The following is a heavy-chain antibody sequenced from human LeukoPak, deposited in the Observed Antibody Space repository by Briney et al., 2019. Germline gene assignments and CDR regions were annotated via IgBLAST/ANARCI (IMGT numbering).Heavy chain of an antibody. V-gene: IGHV4-59*01. J-gene: IGHJ3*02. Sequence: SETLSLTCTVSGGSISSYYWSWIWQPPGKGLEWIGYIYYSGSTNYNPSLRSRVTISVDTSKNQFSLKLSSVTAADTAVYYCAGRLVYSGSHRDAFDIWGQGTMVTVSS. CDR2: IYYSGST. CDR1: GGSISSYY. D-gene: IGHD1-26*01. CDR3: AGRLVYSGSHRDAFDI.